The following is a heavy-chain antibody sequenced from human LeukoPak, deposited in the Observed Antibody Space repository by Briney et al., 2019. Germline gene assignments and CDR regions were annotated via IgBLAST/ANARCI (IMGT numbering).Heavy chain of an antibody. V-gene: IGHV3-11*01. CDR2: ISSSGSTI. J-gene: IGHJ6*02. CDR1: GFTFSDYY. D-gene: IGHD3-10*01. Sequence: GGSLRLSCAASGFTFSDYYMSWIRQAPGKGLEWVSYISSSGSTIYYADSVKGRFTISRDNAKNSLYLRMNSLRAEDTAVYYCARAQLWFGESSYGMDVWGQGTTVTVSS. CDR3: ARAQLWFGESSYGMDV.